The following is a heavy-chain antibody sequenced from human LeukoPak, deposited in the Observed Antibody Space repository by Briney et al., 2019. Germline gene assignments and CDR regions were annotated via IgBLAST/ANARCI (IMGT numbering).Heavy chain of an antibody. CDR2: IYTSGST. J-gene: IGHJ4*02. CDR3: ARVQRGYSYGYISRFFDY. Sequence: SETLSLTCTVSGGSISSYYWSWIRQPAGKGLEWIGRIYTSGSTNYNPSLKSRVTMSVDTSKNQFSLKLSSVTAADTAVYYCARVQRGYSYGYISRFFDYWGQGTLVTVSS. V-gene: IGHV4-4*07. D-gene: IGHD5-18*01. CDR1: GGSISSYY.